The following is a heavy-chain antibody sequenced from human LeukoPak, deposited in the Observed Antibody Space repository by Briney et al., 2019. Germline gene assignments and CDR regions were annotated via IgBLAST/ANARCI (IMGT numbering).Heavy chain of an antibody. V-gene: IGHV3-74*01. CDR2: INSDGSST. Sequence: GGSLRLSCSASGFTFRSYAMHWVRQAPGKGLVWVSRINSDGSSTSYADSVKGRFTISRDNAKNTLYLQMNSLRAEDTAVYYCARDEGITIFGVVTNWFDPWGQGTLVTVSS. J-gene: IGHJ5*02. CDR1: GFTFRSYA. CDR3: ARDEGITIFGVVTNWFDP. D-gene: IGHD3-3*01.